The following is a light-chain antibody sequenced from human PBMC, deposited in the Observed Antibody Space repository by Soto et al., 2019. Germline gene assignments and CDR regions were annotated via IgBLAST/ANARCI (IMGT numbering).Light chain of an antibody. Sequence: QSALTQPPSASGSPGQSVTISCTGTSSDVGTYNYVSWYQQHPGKAPKLMIYEVSKRPSGVPDRFSGSKSGNTASLTVSGLQADDEADYYCSSYGGNNNLVFGGGTKLTVL. CDR1: SSDVGTYNY. V-gene: IGLV2-8*01. J-gene: IGLJ2*01. CDR2: EVS. CDR3: SSYGGNNNLV.